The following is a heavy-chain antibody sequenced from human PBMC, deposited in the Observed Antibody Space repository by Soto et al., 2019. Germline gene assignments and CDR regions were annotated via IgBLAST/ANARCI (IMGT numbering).Heavy chain of an antibody. CDR1: GLTFSSHA. Sequence: QVQLVESGGGVVQPGRSLRVSCAASGLTFSSHAMHWVRQAPGKGLEWVAVISHDGTNKYYLDSVKGRFTISRDNSENTLYLQMHSLRVEDPAVYYCASDYKWELIGGTFDYWGQGTLVTVSA. CDR2: ISHDGTNK. CDR3: ASDYKWELIGGTFDY. V-gene: IGHV3-30*04. J-gene: IGHJ4*02. D-gene: IGHD1-26*01.